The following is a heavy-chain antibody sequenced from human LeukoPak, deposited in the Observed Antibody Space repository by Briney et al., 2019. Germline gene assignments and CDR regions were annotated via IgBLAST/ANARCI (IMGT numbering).Heavy chain of an antibody. CDR3: AREGSGWYGAGY. J-gene: IGHJ4*02. CDR1: GGSISSGGYY. CDR2: IYYSGST. Sequence: PSETLSLTCTVSGGSISSGGYYWSWIRQPPGKGLEWIGYIYYSGSTNYNPSLKSRVTISVDTSKNQFSLKLSSVTAADTAVYYCAREGSGWYGAGYWGQGTLVTVSS. D-gene: IGHD6-19*01. V-gene: IGHV4-61*08.